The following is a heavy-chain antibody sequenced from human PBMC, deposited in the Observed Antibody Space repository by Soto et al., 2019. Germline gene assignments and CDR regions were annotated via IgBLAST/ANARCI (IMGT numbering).Heavy chain of an antibody. Sequence: GGSLRLSCAASGFTFSSYWMSWVHQAPGKGLEWVANIKQDGSEKYYVDSVKGRLTISRDNAKNSLYLQMNSLRAEDTAVYYCARGLAYQAYHYYYGMDVWGQGTTVTVSS. CDR1: GFTFSSYW. J-gene: IGHJ6*02. CDR3: ARGLAYQAYHYYYGMDV. CDR2: IKQDGSEK. V-gene: IGHV3-7*01.